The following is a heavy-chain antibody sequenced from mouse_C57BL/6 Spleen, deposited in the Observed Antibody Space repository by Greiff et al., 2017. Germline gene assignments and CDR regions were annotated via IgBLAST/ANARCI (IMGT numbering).Heavy chain of an antibody. CDR1: GYAFSSYW. J-gene: IGHJ4*01. Sequence: QVQLKQSGAELVKPGASVKISCKASGYAFSSYWMNWVKQRPGKGLEWIGQIYPGDGDTNYNGKFKGKATLTADKSSSTAYMQLSSLTSEDSAVYFCARSPFLYAMDYWGQGTSVTVSS. CDR2: IYPGDGDT. V-gene: IGHV1-80*01. CDR3: ARSPFLYAMDY.